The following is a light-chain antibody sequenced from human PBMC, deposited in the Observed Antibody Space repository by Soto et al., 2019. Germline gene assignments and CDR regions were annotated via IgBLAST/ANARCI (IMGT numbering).Light chain of an antibody. CDR3: QQSYSIPFT. J-gene: IGKJ3*01. CDR2: AAS. Sequence: DIQMTQSPSSLSASVGDRVTITCRASQSISNYVNWYQQKPGKAPKLLIYAASSLQSGVPSRFSGSGSGSDFTLTISSLRPEDFATYYCQQSYSIPFTFGPVTKVDIK. V-gene: IGKV1-39*01. CDR1: QSISNY.